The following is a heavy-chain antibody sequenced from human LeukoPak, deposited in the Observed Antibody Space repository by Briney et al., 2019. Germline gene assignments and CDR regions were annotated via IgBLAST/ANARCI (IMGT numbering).Heavy chain of an antibody. D-gene: IGHD5-24*01. V-gene: IGHV3-23*01. J-gene: IGHJ4*02. CDR2: LSGSGGST. CDR1: GFTFSSYA. Sequence: GGSVRLSCAASGFTFSSYAMNWVRQAPGKGLEWVSGLSGSGGSTSYADSVKGRFTISRDNSKNTLYLQMNSLRAEDTAIYYCTRVGYIDEGIDYWGQGTLVTVSS. CDR3: TRVGYIDEGIDY.